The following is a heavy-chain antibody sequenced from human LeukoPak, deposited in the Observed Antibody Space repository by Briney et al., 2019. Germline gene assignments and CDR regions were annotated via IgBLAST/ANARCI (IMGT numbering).Heavy chain of an antibody. CDR2: MNPSSGYT. V-gene: IGHV1-8*01. CDR3: ARALPKTAAAPYYMDV. Sequence: WASVKVSCKASGYTFTSYDINWVRQAPGQGLGWMGWMNPSSGYTGYAQKFQGRVTITRDTSISTAYMELSSLRSEDSAVYYCARALPKTAAAPYYMDVWGKGTTVTVSS. CDR1: GYTFTSYD. D-gene: IGHD2-21*02. J-gene: IGHJ6*03.